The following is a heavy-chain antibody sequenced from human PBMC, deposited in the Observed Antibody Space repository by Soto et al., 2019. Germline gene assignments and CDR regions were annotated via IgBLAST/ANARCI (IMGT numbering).Heavy chain of an antibody. D-gene: IGHD2-15*01. CDR2: INPSGGTT. Sequence: ASVKGSCQATGYTFTRYNVHWVRQAPGQGLEWMAIINPSGGTTYYVQKFEGRVTLTTDTSTSTVYMELSSLRSDDTAVYYCARVRGGGSEYFFDYWGQGTLVTSPQ. CDR1: GYTFTRYN. CDR3: ARVRGGGSEYFFDY. J-gene: IGHJ4*02. V-gene: IGHV1-46*01.